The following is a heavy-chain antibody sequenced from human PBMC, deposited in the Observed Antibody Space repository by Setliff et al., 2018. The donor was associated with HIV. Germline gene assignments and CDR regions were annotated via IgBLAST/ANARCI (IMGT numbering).Heavy chain of an antibody. D-gene: IGHD6-6*01. J-gene: IGHJ4*02. CDR2: IFHSGDT. Sequence: SETLSLTCSVSGVSVGSGDYYWHWIRQHPEKALEWIGYIFHSGDTYYNPSLKSRISMSVDPSKNPFSLELTSLTAADTAVYYCATRPRIAARPFDYWGQGMLVTVSS. CDR1: GVSVGSGDYY. V-gene: IGHV4-31*03. CDR3: ATRPRIAARPFDY.